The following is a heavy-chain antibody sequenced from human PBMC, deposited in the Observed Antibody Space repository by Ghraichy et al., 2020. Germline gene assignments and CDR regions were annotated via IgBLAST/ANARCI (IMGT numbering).Heavy chain of an antibody. V-gene: IGHV4-34*01. D-gene: IGHD2-2*01. Sequence: SETLSLTCAVYGGSFSTYYWSWIRQPPGKGLEWVGEISHRGSTNYIPSLKSRVTISVDTSKNQFSLKLSSVTAADTAVYYCAARGRSSTSHWGQGTLVTVSS. CDR3: AARGRSSTSH. J-gene: IGHJ4*02. CDR1: GGSFSTYY. CDR2: ISHRGST.